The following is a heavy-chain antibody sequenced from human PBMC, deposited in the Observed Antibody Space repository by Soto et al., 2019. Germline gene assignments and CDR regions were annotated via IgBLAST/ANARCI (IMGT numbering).Heavy chain of an antibody. CDR1: GFTFKIYA. CDR2: ISFDGSKK. Sequence: LRLSCAASGFTFKIYALHWVRQAPGKGLEWVAVISFDGSKKYYTDSVKGRFTISRDNLKNTLYLQMNNLRVEDAALYFCAREDDYGYRYINYGLDVWGQGTTVTVSS. V-gene: IGHV3-30-3*01. CDR3: AREDDYGYRYINYGLDV. D-gene: IGHD4-17*01. J-gene: IGHJ6*02.